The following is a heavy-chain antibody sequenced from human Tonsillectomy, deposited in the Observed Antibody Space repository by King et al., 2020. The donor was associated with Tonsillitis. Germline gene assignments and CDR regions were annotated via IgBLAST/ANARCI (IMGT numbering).Heavy chain of an antibody. CDR1: GFSLNTIGMR. J-gene: IGHJ3*02. CDR3: ARMRDSSSAFDI. D-gene: IGHD2-21*02. CDR2: IDWDDDK. V-gene: IGHV2-70*04. Sequence: LTLKESGPALVKPTQTLTLTCTFSGFSLNTIGMRVNWIRQPPGKALEWLARIDWDDDKFYSTSLKTRPTISKDTSKNQVVLTITNMDPVDTATYYCARMRDSSSAFDIWGQGTMVTVSS.